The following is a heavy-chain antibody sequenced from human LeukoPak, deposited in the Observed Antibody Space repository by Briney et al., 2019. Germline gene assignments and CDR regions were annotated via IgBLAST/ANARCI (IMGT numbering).Heavy chain of an antibody. CDR3: ARAFSGSYGPHHDAFDI. CDR1: GGSFSGYY. Sequence: SETLSLTCAVYGGSFSGYYWSWIRQPPGKGLEWIGEINHSGSTNYNPSLKSRVTISVDTSKNQFSLKLSSVTAADTAVYYCARAFSGSYGPHHDAFDIWGQGTMVTVSS. D-gene: IGHD1-26*01. V-gene: IGHV4-34*01. CDR2: INHSGST. J-gene: IGHJ3*02.